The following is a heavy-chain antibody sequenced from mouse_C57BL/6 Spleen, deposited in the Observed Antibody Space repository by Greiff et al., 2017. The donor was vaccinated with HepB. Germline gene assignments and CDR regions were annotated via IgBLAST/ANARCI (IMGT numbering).Heavy chain of an antibody. J-gene: IGHJ2*01. CDR3: ARGEGLRPYFDY. D-gene: IGHD2-4*01. Sequence: EVKVEESGGGLVKPGGSLKLSCAASGFTFSSYAMSWVRQTPEKRLEWVATISDGGSYTYYPDNVKGRFTISRDNAKNNLYLQMSHLKSEDTAMYYCARGEGLRPYFDYWGQGTTLTVSS. CDR2: ISDGGSYT. V-gene: IGHV5-4*03. CDR1: GFTFSSYA.